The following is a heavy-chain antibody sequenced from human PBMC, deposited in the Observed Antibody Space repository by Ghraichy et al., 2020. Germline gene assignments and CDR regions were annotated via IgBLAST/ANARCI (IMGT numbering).Heavy chain of an antibody. CDR1: GFTFSSYS. CDR2: ISSSSSTI. V-gene: IGHV3-48*02. Sequence: GGSLRLSCAASGFTFSSYSMHWVRQAPGKGLEWVSYISSSSSTIYYADSVKGRFTISRDNAKNSLYLQMNSLRDEDTAVYYCASGRWGVYAHNWFDPWGQGTLVTVSS. D-gene: IGHD2-8*01. J-gene: IGHJ5*02. CDR3: ASGRWGVYAHNWFDP.